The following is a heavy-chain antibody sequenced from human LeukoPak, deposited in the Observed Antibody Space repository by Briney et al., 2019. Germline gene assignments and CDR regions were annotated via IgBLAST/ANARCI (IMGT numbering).Heavy chain of an antibody. V-gene: IGHV1-8*01. CDR1: GYTFTSYD. Sequence: ASVKVSCKASGYTFTSYDVNWVRQATGQGLEWMGWMNPNSGNTGYAQKFQGRVTMTRNTSISTAYMELSSLRSEDTAVYYCARSRCSSTSCYGFYYYYYYMDVWGKGTTVTISS. CDR2: MNPNSGNT. J-gene: IGHJ6*03. D-gene: IGHD2-2*01. CDR3: ARSRCSSTSCYGFYYYYYYMDV.